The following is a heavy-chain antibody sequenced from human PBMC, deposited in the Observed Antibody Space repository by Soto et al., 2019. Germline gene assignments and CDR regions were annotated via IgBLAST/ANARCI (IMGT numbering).Heavy chain of an antibody. D-gene: IGHD6-19*01. J-gene: IGHJ4*02. CDR1: GFTFSSSG. CDR3: ANSHSGVAEYSDS. CDR2: TSYDGSSG. Sequence: QVQLVESGGGVVQPGRSLRLSCAASGFTFSSSGMHWVRQAPGKGLEWVAVTSYDGSSGYYADSVRGRFTISRDNSKNTLYLQMNILRAEHTAIYYCANSHSGVAEYSDSWGQGTLVTVSS. V-gene: IGHV3-30*18.